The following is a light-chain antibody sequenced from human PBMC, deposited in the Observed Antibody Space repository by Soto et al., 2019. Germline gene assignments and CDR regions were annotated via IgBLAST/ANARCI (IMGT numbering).Light chain of an antibody. CDR1: QSVSSDY. Sequence: VLTQSPGTLSLSPGESATLSCRDSQSVSSDYLAWYQHKPCQPPRLIIYGASSRATGIPARFSGSGSGTDFTLTIRSLEPEDFAIYYCQQXANGPLTTCGHGTRLEIK. CDR3: QQXANGPLTT. J-gene: IGKJ5*01. CDR2: GAS. V-gene: IGKV3D-20*02.